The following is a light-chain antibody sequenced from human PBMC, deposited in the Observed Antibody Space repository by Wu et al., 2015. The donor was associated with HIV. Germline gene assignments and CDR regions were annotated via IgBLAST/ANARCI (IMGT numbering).Light chain of an antibody. CDR1: ESVSSC. V-gene: IGKV3-11*01. CDR3: QQYGSSPVT. CDR2: DAS. J-gene: IGKJ1*01. Sequence: EIVLTQSPATLSLSPGERATLSCRASESVSSCLAWYQQKPGQAPRLLIYDASNRATGISARFSGSGSGTDFTLTISSLEPEDFAVFYCQQYGSSPVTFGLGTKVEIK.